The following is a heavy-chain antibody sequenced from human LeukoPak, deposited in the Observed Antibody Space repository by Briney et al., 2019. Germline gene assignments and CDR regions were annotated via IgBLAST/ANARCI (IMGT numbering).Heavy chain of an antibody. CDR1: GGSISSYY. CDR3: ARVRDYYDSSGYYHFFDY. D-gene: IGHD3-22*01. CDR2: IYYSGST. V-gene: IGHV4-59*01. Sequence: SETLSLTCTVSGGSISSYYWGWIRQPPGKGLEWIGYIYYSGSTNYNPSLKSRVTISVDTSKNQFSLKLSSVTAADTAVYYCARVRDYYDSSGYYHFFDYWGQGTLVTVSS. J-gene: IGHJ4*02.